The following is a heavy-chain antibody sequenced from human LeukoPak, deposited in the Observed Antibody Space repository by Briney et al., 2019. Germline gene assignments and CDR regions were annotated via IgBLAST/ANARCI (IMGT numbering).Heavy chain of an antibody. CDR3: ARAFLGYCSSTSCYTFDY. D-gene: IGHD2-2*02. J-gene: IGHJ4*02. CDR1: GFTFSSYA. Sequence: GRSLRLSCAASGFTFSSYAMHWVRQAPGKGLEWVAVISYDGSNKYYADSVKGRFTISRDNSKNTLYLQMNSLRAEDTAVYYCARAFLGYCSSTSCYTFDYWGQGTLVTVSS. V-gene: IGHV3-30-3*01. CDR2: ISYDGSNK.